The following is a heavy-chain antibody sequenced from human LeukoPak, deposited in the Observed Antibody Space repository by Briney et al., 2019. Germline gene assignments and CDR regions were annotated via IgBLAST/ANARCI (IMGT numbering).Heavy chain of an antibody. D-gene: IGHD5-18*01. Sequence: PGGSLRLSCAASGFTFSSYAMHWVRQAPGKGLEYVSAISSNGGSTYYANSVKGRFTISRDNSKNTLYLQMGSLRAEDMAVYYCARAGYSYGYITDYWGRGTLVTVSS. V-gene: IGHV3-64*01. CDR3: ARAGYSYGYITDY. J-gene: IGHJ4*02. CDR1: GFTFSSYA. CDR2: ISSNGGST.